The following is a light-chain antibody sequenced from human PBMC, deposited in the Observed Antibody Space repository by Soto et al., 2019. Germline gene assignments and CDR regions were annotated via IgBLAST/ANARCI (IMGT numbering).Light chain of an antibody. Sequence: EIVLTQSPGTLSLSPGERATLSCRASRSLSSSYVVWYQQKPGQAPRLLIYGASSRATGIPDRFSGSGSGTDFTLTISRLEPEDFAVYYCQQYGSSPRSYTFGQGTKLEIK. V-gene: IGKV3-20*01. CDR3: QQYGSSPRSYT. CDR1: RSLSSSY. CDR2: GAS. J-gene: IGKJ2*01.